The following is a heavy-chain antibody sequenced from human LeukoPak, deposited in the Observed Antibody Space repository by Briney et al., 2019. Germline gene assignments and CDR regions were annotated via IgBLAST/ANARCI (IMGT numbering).Heavy chain of an antibody. Sequence: TSETLSLTCTVSGGSISSGGYYWSWIRQHPGKGLEWIGYIYYSGSTYYNPSLKSRVTISVDRSKNQFSLKLSSVTAADTAVYYCARELFPYYYDSSGYPRAAGAFDIWGQGTMVTVSS. J-gene: IGHJ3*02. CDR3: ARELFPYYYDSSGYPRAAGAFDI. D-gene: IGHD3-22*01. CDR1: GGSISSGGYY. V-gene: IGHV4-31*03. CDR2: IYYSGST.